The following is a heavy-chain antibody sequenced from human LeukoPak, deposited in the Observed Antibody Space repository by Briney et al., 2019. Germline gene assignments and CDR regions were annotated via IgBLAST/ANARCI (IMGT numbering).Heavy chain of an antibody. J-gene: IGHJ4*02. Sequence: PGGSLRLSCAASGFTFSDHYMDWVRQAQGKGLEWVGRTRNKAKSYTTEYAASVKGRFTISRDDSKNSLYLQMNSLKTEDTAVYYCARGSDTRGYYYPNYWGQGTLVTVSS. CDR2: TRNKAKSYTT. CDR3: ARGSDTRGYYYPNY. V-gene: IGHV3-72*01. CDR1: GFTFSDHY. D-gene: IGHD3-22*01.